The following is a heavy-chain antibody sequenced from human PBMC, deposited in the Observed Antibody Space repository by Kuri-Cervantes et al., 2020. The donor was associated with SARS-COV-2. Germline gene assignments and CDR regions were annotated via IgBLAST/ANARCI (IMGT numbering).Heavy chain of an antibody. CDR2: IYYSGST. V-gene: IGHV4-59*01. CDR1: GGSISSYY. CDR3: AKDGSVWGSYRFDY. D-gene: IGHD3-16*02. Sequence: ESLKISCTVSGGSISSYYWCWIRQPPGKGLEWIGYIYYSGSTNYNPSLKSRVTISVDTSKNQFSLKLSSVTAEDTAVCYCAKDGSVWGSYRFDYWGQGTLVTVSS. J-gene: IGHJ4*02.